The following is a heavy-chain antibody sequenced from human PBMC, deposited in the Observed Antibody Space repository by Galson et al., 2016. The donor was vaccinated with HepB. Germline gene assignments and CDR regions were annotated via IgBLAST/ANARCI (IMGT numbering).Heavy chain of an antibody. CDR1: GYSFTNYD. Sequence: SVKVSCKASGYSFTNYDTHWVRQATGQGLEWMGWMNPNSGNTGYAQKFQGRVTLTRSTSTSTAYMELSSLRSEDTAVYYCARDLSSSSPWYSIRYDYGMDLWGQGTAVTVSS. J-gene: IGHJ6*02. V-gene: IGHV1-8*01. CDR2: MNPNSGNT. CDR3: ARDLSSSSPWYSIRYDYGMDL. D-gene: IGHD1-26*01.